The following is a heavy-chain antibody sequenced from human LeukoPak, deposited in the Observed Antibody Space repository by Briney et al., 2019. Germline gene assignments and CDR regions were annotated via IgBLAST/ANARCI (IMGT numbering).Heavy chain of an antibody. CDR2: IYPGDSDT. Sequence: GESLKISCKGSGYSFTSYWIGWVRQIPGKGLEWMGIIYPGDSDTRYSPSFQGQVTISADKSISTAYLQWSSLKASDTAMYYCARWHYDSSGYYSNYFDYWGQGTLVTVSS. V-gene: IGHV5-51*01. CDR3: ARWHYDSSGYYSNYFDY. D-gene: IGHD3-22*01. J-gene: IGHJ4*02. CDR1: GYSFTSYW.